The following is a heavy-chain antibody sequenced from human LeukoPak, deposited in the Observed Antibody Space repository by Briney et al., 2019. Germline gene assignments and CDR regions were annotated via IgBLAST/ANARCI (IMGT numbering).Heavy chain of an antibody. CDR2: MYYSGST. D-gene: IGHD2-2*01. CDR1: GGSISSYY. Sequence: SETLSLTCTVSGGSISSYYWSWIRQPPAKGLEWVGYMYYSGSTNYNPSLKSRVTISVDTSKNQFSLKLSSVTAADTAVYYCARDCSSTSCYDAFDIWGQGTMVTVSS. J-gene: IGHJ3*02. V-gene: IGHV4-59*01. CDR3: ARDCSSTSCYDAFDI.